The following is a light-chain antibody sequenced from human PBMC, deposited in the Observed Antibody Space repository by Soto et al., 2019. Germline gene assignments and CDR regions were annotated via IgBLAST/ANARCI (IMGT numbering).Light chain of an antibody. CDR2: AAS. V-gene: IGKV1-39*01. CDR1: QSISTY. J-gene: IGKJ4*01. Sequence: DIQMTQSPSSLSASVGDRVTITCRASQSISTYLNWYQQKPGKAPKLLIYAASSLQSGVPSRFGASGSGTDFTLTISSLQPEDFATYYCQQSYITPPLTFGGGTKVDIK. CDR3: QQSYITPPLT.